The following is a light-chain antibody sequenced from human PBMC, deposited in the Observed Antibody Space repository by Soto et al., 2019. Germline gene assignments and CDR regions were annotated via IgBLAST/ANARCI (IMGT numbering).Light chain of an antibody. CDR2: AAS. J-gene: IGKJ1*01. CDR3: LQSYNYSWT. CDR1: QGIRND. V-gene: IGKV1-6*01. Sequence: AIQMTQSPSSLSASVGDRVTITCRASQGIRNDLGWYQQKPGKAPNLLIYAASSLHTGVPSRFSGSGSGTDFTLTISTLQPEDFATYYCLQSYNYSWTFGQGTKVEIK.